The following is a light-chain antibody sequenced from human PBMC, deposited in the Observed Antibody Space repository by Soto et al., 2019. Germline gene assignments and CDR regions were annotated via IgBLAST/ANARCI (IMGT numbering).Light chain of an antibody. Sequence: EIVWTQSPGTLSLSPGERATLSCRASRSFASSYLAWYQQKPGQAPRLLIYDASNGATGIPARFSGSGSGTDFTLTISSLEPEDFAVYYCQQRRNWPPGITFGQGTRLEI. CDR3: QQRRNWPPGIT. V-gene: IGKV3-11*01. CDR1: RSFASSY. CDR2: DAS. J-gene: IGKJ5*01.